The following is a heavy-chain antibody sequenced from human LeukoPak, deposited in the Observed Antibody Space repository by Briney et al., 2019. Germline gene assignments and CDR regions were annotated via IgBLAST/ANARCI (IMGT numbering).Heavy chain of an antibody. J-gene: IGHJ4*02. Sequence: GGSLRLSCAASGFTFSSYAMSWVRQAPGKGLEWVAVISYDGSNKYYADSVKGRFTISRDNSKNTLYLQMNSLRAEDTAVYYCFTYYDILTGYYHFDYWGQGTLVTVSS. CDR1: GFTFSSYA. CDR3: FTYYDILTGYYHFDY. D-gene: IGHD3-9*01. CDR2: ISYDGSNK. V-gene: IGHV3-30*04.